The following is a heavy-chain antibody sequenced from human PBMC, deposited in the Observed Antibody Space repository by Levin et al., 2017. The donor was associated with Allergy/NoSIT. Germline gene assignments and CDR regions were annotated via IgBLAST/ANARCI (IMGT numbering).Heavy chain of an antibody. CDR2: ISDDGSSE. Sequence: LGESLKISCAASGFTFSNYAMHWVRQAPGKGLEWVGVISDDGSSEFYIDSVKGRFTISRDNSKNRLYLQMDSLRAGDTALYYCVREIAEEGTWGQGTLVIVSS. V-gene: IGHV3-30-3*01. J-gene: IGHJ4*02. D-gene: IGHD1-1*01. CDR3: VREIAEEGT. CDR1: GFTFSNYA.